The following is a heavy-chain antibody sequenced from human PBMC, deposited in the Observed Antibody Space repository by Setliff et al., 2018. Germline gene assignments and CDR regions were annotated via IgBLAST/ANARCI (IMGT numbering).Heavy chain of an antibody. CDR1: GYTFTGYY. Sequence: ASVKVSCKASGYTFTGYYIHWVRQAPGQGLEWMGRINPNSGGTNYAQKFQGRVTMTRGTSISTAYMELSRLRSDDATVYYCAREPHCTNGVCSDVVYDAFDIWGQGTMVTVSS. D-gene: IGHD2-8*01. CDR3: AREPHCTNGVCSDVVYDAFDI. J-gene: IGHJ3*02. V-gene: IGHV1-2*06. CDR2: INPNSGGT.